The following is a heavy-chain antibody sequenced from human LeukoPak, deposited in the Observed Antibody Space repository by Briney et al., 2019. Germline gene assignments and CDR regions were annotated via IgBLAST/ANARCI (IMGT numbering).Heavy chain of an antibody. Sequence: ASVKVSCKASGYTFTSYAMHWVRQAPGQRLEWMGWINAGNGNTKYSQKFQGRVTITTDESTSTAYMELSSLRSEDTAVYYCAMKLYCSSTSCPTNDYWGQGTLVTVSS. CDR3: AMKLYCSSTSCPTNDY. J-gene: IGHJ4*02. D-gene: IGHD2-2*01. CDR1: GYTFTSYA. CDR2: INAGNGNT. V-gene: IGHV1-3*01.